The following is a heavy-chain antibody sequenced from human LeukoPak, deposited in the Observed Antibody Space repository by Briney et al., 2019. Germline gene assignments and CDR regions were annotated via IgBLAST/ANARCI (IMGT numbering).Heavy chain of an antibody. CDR3: TKERNAFDV. V-gene: IGHV3-30*02. J-gene: IGHJ3*01. CDR2: IKYDGTYQ. CDR1: GFTFGAYD. Sequence: GGSLRLSCVASGFTFGAYDIHWVRQAPGKGLDWVASIKYDGTYQYYADSATGRFTISRDNSKNTLYLQMSSLRVEDTAIYYCTKERNAFDVWGQGTMVTVSS.